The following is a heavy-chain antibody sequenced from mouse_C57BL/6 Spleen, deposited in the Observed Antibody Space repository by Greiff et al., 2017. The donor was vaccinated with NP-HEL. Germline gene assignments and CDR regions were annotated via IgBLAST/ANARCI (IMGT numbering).Heavy chain of an antibody. CDR2: IRNKANGYTT. CDR3: ARSFYYSNFGGFAY. D-gene: IGHD2-5*01. CDR1: GFTFTDYY. Sequence: EVQVVESGGGLVQPGGSLSLSCAASGFTFTDYYMSWVRQPPGKALEWLGFIRNKANGYTTEYSASVKGRFTISRDNSQSILYLQMNALRAEDSATYYCARSFYYSNFGGFAYWGQGTLVTVSA. V-gene: IGHV7-3*01. J-gene: IGHJ3*01.